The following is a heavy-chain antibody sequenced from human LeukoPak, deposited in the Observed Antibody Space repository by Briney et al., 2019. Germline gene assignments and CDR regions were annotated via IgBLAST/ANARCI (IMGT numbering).Heavy chain of an antibody. V-gene: IGHV1-18*01. J-gene: IGHJ4*02. CDR1: GYTFNHHG. CDR3: ARSTTLYYYDSSGYYPPGPTFDY. Sequence: ASVKVSCKASGYTFNHHGIAWIQQAPGQGLAWLGWISCYYGDTISAQKFQGRATLTTEKSTSTVYMELRSLRSDDTAVYYCARSTTLYYYDSSGYYPPGPTFDYWGQGTLVTVSS. D-gene: IGHD3-22*01. CDR2: ISCYYGDT.